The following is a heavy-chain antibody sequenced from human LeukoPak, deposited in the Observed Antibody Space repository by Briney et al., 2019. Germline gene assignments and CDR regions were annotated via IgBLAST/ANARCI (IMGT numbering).Heavy chain of an antibody. J-gene: IGHJ6*03. V-gene: IGHV3-20*04. CDR3: ARVPAAEYYYYMDV. Sequence: GGSLRLSCAASGFTFDDYGMSWVRQAPGKGLEWVSSINWNGGSTGYADSVKGRFTISRDNAKNSLYLQMNSLRAEDTALYYCARVPAAEYYYYMDVWGKGTTVTVSS. D-gene: IGHD2-2*01. CDR1: GFTFDDYG. CDR2: INWNGGST.